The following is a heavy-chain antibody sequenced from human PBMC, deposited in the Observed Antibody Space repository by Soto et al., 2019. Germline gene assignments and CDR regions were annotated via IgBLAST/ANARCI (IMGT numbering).Heavy chain of an antibody. CDR1: GVTFSNYA. CDR2: ISHSGSRT. J-gene: IGHJ5*02. CDR3: AKGSWVHHGSEGGNWLDP. V-gene: IGHV3-23*01. D-gene: IGHD3-10*01. Sequence: EVQFLESGGGLVQPGGSLRLSCAASGVTFSNYAMNWVRQAPGKGLEWVSGISHSGSRTYYADSVKGRFTISRDNSKNTLFLQMNSLTAEDTAVYYCAKGSWVHHGSEGGNWLDPWGQGTLVTVSS.